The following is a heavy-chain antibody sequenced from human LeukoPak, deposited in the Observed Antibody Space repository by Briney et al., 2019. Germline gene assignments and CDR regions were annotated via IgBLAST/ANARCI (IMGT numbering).Heavy chain of an antibody. D-gene: IGHD5-12*01. Sequence: SQTLSLTCAISGDSVSSNTAAWNWIRQSPSRGLEWLGRRYYRSKWFNDYAVSMKSRITINPDTSKNQFSLQLNSVTPEDTAVYYCASGGVGGYDAYFFDYWGQGTLVTVSS. CDR3: ASGGVGGYDAYFFDY. J-gene: IGHJ4*02. CDR1: GDSVSSNTAA. CDR2: RYYRSKWFN. V-gene: IGHV6-1*01.